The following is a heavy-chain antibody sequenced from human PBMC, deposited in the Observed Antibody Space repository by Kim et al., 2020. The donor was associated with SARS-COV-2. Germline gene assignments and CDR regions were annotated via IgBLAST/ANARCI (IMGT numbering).Heavy chain of an antibody. V-gene: IGHV3-33*06. J-gene: IGHJ6*02. D-gene: IGHD3-10*01. CDR2: IWYDGSNK. CDR3: AKAMVRGTRYYGMDV. Sequence: GGSLRLSCAASGFTFSSYGMHWVRQAPGKGLEWVAVIWYDGSNKYYADSVKGRFTISRDNSKNTLYLQMNSLRAEDTAVYYCAKAMVRGTRYYGMDVWGQGTTVTVSS. CDR1: GFTFSSYG.